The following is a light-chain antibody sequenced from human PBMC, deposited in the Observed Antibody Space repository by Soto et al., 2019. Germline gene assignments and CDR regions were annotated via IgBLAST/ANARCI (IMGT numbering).Light chain of an antibody. CDR1: QSVGRS. Sequence: VMTQSPATLSVSPGEGANLSCRASQSVGRSLAWYQQKPGQAPRLLIFDSSTRATGIPAKFRGSGSGTEFTLTISSLQSEDFAIFYCQQYDEWPLTFGPGTKVDI. J-gene: IGKJ3*01. CDR3: QQYDEWPLT. V-gene: IGKV3-15*01. CDR2: DSS.